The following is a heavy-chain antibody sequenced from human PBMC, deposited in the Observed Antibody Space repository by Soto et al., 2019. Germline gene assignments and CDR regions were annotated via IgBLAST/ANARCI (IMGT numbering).Heavy chain of an antibody. D-gene: IGHD6-6*01. J-gene: IGHJ5*02. CDR1: GGTVSSSY. Sequence: PSETMSLTCTVCGGTVSSSYWNLFRQHTGKGLEWSGRFYTSGSTNYNPSLKSRVTMSVDTSKNQFSLKLSSVTAADTAVYYCARGPRSGSSSWGACFGTWGQGTLVTVSS. CDR3: ARGPRSGSSSWGACFGT. V-gene: IGHV4-4*07. CDR2: FYTSGST.